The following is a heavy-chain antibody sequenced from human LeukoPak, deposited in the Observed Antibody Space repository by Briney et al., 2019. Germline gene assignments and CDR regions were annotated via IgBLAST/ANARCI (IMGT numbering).Heavy chain of an antibody. D-gene: IGHD2-15*01. V-gene: IGHV4-39*07. CDR2: IFYSGNT. Sequence: SETLSLTCTVSGGSITSSRYYWGWIRQPPGKGLEWIASIFYSGNTNYSPSLKSRVTISVDTSKNQFSLKLSSVTAADTAVYYCARTTEGYCRGRSCYSYYYYMDVWGKGTTVTVSS. CDR1: GGSITSSRYY. J-gene: IGHJ6*03. CDR3: ARTTEGYCRGRSCYSYYYYMDV.